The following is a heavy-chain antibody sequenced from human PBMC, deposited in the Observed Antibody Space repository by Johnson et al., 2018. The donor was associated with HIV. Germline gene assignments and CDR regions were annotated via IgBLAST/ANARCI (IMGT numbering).Heavy chain of an antibody. CDR3: ARGVVGVLSNALDI. CDR1: GFTFSSYG. J-gene: IGHJ3*02. V-gene: IGHV3-30*19. CDR2: ISYDGSNK. Sequence: QVQLVESGGGVVQPGRSLRLSCAASGFTFSSYGMHWVRQAPGKGLDWLAVISYDGSNKYYADSVKGRFTISRDNSKNTLYLQMNSLRPEDTAVYYCARGVVGVLSNALDIWGQGTMVTVSS. D-gene: IGHD3-16*01.